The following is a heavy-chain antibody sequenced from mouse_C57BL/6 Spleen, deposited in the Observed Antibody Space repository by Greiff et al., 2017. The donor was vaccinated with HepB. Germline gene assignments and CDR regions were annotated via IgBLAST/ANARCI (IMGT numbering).Heavy chain of an antibody. CDR1: GYTFTSYW. J-gene: IGHJ2*01. V-gene: IGHV1-64*01. D-gene: IGHD1-1*01. CDR2: IHPNSGST. CDR3: ARESRGGTFDY. Sequence: QVQLQQSGAELVKPGASVKLSCKASGYTFTSYWTHWVKQRPGQGLEWIGMIHPNSGSTNYNEKFKSKATLTVDKSSSTAYMQLSSLTSEDSAVYYCARESRGGTFDYWGQGTTLTVSS.